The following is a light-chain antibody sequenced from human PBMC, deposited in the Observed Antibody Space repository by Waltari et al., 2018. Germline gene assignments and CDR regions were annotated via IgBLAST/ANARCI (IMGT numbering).Light chain of an antibody. Sequence: QSALTQPRSVSGSPGQSVTISCTGTSSDVGGYNYVSWYQQHPGKAPKLMIYDVSKRPSGVPDRFSGSKSGNTASLTISVLKAEDEADYYCCSYAGSYTYVFGTGTKVTVL. CDR2: DVS. V-gene: IGLV2-11*01. CDR3: CSYAGSYTYV. J-gene: IGLJ1*01. CDR1: SSDVGGYNY.